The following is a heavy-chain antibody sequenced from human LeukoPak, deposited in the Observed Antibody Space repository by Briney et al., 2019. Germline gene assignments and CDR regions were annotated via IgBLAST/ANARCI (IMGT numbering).Heavy chain of an antibody. CDR1: GYTFTSYA. D-gene: IGHD3-10*01. Sequence: ASVKVSCKASGYTFTSYAMHWVRQAPGQRLEWMGWINAGNGNTKYSQKFQGRVTITRDTSACTAYTELSSLRSEDTAVYYCASSMVRGVDFDYWGQGTLVTVSS. V-gene: IGHV1-3*01. CDR3: ASSMVRGVDFDY. CDR2: INAGNGNT. J-gene: IGHJ4*02.